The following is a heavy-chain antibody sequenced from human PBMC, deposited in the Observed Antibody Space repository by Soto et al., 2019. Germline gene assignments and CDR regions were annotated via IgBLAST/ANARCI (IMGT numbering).Heavy chain of an antibody. CDR1: GGTFSSYT. D-gene: IGHD3-16*01. CDR3: AREGPVDSVDAFDI. CDR2: IIPILGIA. J-gene: IGHJ3*02. Sequence: ASVKVSCKASGGTFSSYTISWVRQAPGQGLEWMGRIIPILGIANYAQKFQGRVTITADKSTSTAYMELSSLRSEDTAVYYCAREGPVDSVDAFDIWGQGTMVTVSS. V-gene: IGHV1-69*04.